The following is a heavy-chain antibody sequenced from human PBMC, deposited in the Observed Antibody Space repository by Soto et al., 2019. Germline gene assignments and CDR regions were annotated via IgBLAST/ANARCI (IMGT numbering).Heavy chain of an antibody. CDR3: AREVYDTSGYLYY. CDR1: GFTFSKYS. J-gene: IGHJ4*02. D-gene: IGHD3-22*01. Sequence: GGSLRLSCAASGFTFSKYSMNWVRQIPGKGLEWVSCISSSSTIYYADSVKGRFTISRDNAKNSLYLQMNSLRDEDSAVYYCAREVYDTSGYLYYWGRGTRVTVSS. V-gene: IGHV3-48*02. CDR2: ISSSSTI.